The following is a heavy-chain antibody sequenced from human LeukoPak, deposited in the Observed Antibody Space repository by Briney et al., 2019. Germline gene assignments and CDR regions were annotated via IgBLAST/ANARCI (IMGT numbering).Heavy chain of an antibody. V-gene: IGHV3-23*01. CDR1: GFTFINYA. CDR3: ASRPRGYSSTVDY. Sequence: PGGSLRLSCAASGFTFINYAMTWVRQTPGKGLEWVSDTRGSGGSTYYADSVKGRFTISRDNSKNTLYLQMNSLRAEDTAVYYCASRPRGYSSTVDYWGQGTLVTVSS. CDR2: TRGSGGST. J-gene: IGHJ4*02. D-gene: IGHD6-13*01.